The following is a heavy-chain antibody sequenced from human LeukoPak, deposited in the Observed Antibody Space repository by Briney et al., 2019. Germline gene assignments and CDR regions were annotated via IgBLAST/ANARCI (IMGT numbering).Heavy chain of an antibody. CDR2: IYHSGST. V-gene: IGHV4-38-2*01. Sequence: SETLSLTCAVSGYSISSGYYWGWIRQPPGKGLEWIGSIYHSGSTYYNPSLKSRVTMSIDTSKNQFSLKLNSVTAADTAVYYCARYGHWFDPWGQGTLVTVSS. D-gene: IGHD3-10*01. CDR1: GYSISSGYY. CDR3: ARYGHWFDP. J-gene: IGHJ5*02.